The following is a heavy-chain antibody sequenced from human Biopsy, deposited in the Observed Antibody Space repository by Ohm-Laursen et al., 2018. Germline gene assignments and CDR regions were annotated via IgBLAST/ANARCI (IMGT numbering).Heavy chain of an antibody. CDR1: AGAFTNSA. CDR2: IITVSETA. D-gene: IGHD6-19*01. V-gene: IGHV1-69*13. J-gene: IGHJ6*02. Sequence: SVTASCHASAGAFTNSAINWARQAPGHGLEWMGGIITVSETAGYAERFQGRVTITADVTTTTAYMDLSGLRSEDTAVYYCAAYPSSGFFENNDDFAMDVWGQGTTVIVSS. CDR3: AAYPSSGFFENNDDFAMDV.